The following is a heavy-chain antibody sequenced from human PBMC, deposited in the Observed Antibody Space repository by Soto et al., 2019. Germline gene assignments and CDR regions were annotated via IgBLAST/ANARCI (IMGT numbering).Heavy chain of an antibody. D-gene: IGHD3-16*02. CDR2: IYPGDSDT. J-gene: IGHJ6*02. CDR3: ARLAIVNNRAHSDMDA. CDR1: GYSFTSYW. V-gene: IGHV5-51*01. Sequence: GESLKISCKGSGYSFTSYWIGWVRQMPGKGLEWMGIIYPGDSDTRYSPSFQGQVTISADKSISTAYLQWSSLKASGTASYYWARLAIVNNRAHSDMDARAQGTALTVSS.